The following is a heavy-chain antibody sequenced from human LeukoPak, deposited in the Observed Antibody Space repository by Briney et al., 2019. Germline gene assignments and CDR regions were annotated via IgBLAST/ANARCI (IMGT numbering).Heavy chain of an antibody. CDR1: GFTFSDFY. J-gene: IGHJ4*02. CDR2: ISGSGSNT. V-gene: IGHV3-11*03. Sequence: GGSLRLSCAASGFTFSDFYMSWIRQAPGKGLESVSYISGSGSNTNYADSVMGRFTISRDNAKNSLYLQMNSLRAEDTAVYYCTRHPAEGDYWGQGTLVTVSS. D-gene: IGHD2-15*01. CDR3: TRHPAEGDY.